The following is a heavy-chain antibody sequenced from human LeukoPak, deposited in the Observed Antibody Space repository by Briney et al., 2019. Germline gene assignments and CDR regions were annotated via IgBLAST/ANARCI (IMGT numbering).Heavy chain of an antibody. J-gene: IGHJ4*02. D-gene: IGHD3-22*01. CDR3: AKFNYDSSGSFDY. CDR1: GFTFSSYW. V-gene: IGHV3-7*01. Sequence: GGSLRLSCAASGFTFSSYWMSWVRQAPGKGLEWVANIKQDGSEKYYADSVKGRFTISRDNSKNTLYLQMNSLRAEDTAVYYCAKFNYDSSGSFDYWGQGTLVTVSS. CDR2: IKQDGSEK.